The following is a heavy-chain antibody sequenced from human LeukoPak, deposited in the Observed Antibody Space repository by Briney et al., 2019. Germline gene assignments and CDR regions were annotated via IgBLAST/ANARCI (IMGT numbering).Heavy chain of an antibody. CDR3: AKDLDYYDSSGYYDY. D-gene: IGHD3-22*01. Sequence: PGGSLRLSCAASGFTFSSYGMHWVRQAPGKGLEWVAVISYDGSNKYYADSVKGRFTISRDNSKNTLYLQMNSLRAEDTAVYYCAKDLDYYDSSGYYDYWGQGTLVTVSS. J-gene: IGHJ4*02. CDR2: ISYDGSNK. V-gene: IGHV3-30*18. CDR1: GFTFSSYG.